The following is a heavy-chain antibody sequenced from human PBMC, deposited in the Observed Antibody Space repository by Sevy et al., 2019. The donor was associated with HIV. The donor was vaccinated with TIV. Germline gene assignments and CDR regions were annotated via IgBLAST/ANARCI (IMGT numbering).Heavy chain of an antibody. CDR2: IRSKAFGGTT. CDR1: GFIFGDYA. D-gene: IGHD6-13*01. Sequence: GGSLRLSCTASGFIFGDYAVSWVRQAPGKGLEWVGLIRSKAFGGTTDFAASVKGRFTISRDDSESIAYLEMNNLKTEGTAVYYCSRDQWQQVVRPHCDYWGQGTLVTVSS. V-gene: IGHV3-49*04. CDR3: SRDQWQQVVRPHCDY. J-gene: IGHJ4*02.